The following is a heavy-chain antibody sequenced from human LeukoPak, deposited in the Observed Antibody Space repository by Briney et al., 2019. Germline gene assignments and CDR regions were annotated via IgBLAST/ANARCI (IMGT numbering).Heavy chain of an antibody. CDR1: GGSISSSSYY. CDR2: IYTSGST. J-gene: IGHJ3*02. D-gene: IGHD3-10*01. V-gene: IGHV4-39*07. Sequence: PSETLSLTCTVSGGSISSSSYYWGWIRQPPGKGLEWIGRIYTSGSTNYNPSLKSRVTMSVDTSKNQFSLKLSSVTAADTAVYYCARDQRYYGSGRANAFDIWGQGTMVTVSS. CDR3: ARDQRYYGSGRANAFDI.